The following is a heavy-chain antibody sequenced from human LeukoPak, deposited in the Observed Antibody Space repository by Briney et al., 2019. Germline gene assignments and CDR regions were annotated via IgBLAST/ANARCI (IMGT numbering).Heavy chain of an antibody. D-gene: IGHD2-15*01. V-gene: IGHV3-7*01. CDR3: ARWDAYCTGGSCYFGGFAFDI. CDR1: GFTFSSYV. CDR2: IKQDGGQN. J-gene: IGHJ3*02. Sequence: QPGGSLRLSCAASGFTFSSYVMSWVRQAPGKGLEWVASIKQDGGQNHYLDSVKGRFTISRDNAKSSLFLQLNSLSAEDTAMYYCARWDAYCTGGSCYFGGFAFDIWGQGTVVTVSS.